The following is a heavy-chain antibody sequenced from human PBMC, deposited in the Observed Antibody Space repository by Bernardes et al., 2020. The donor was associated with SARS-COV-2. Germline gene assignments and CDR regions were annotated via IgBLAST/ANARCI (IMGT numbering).Heavy chain of an antibody. CDR3: ARSVCGRISCYNEAFDI. CDR2: ISWNGDNS. CDR1: GFTFDDHA. D-gene: IGHD2-15*01. J-gene: IGHJ3*02. V-gene: IGHV3-9*01. Sequence: GGSLRLSCAASGFTFDDHAIHWVRQIPGTGLEWVSSISWNGDNSDSAVSVKGRFSISRDNAKNSVFLQMNSLRTEDTALYFCARSVCGRISCYNEAFDIWGQGTTVTVSS.